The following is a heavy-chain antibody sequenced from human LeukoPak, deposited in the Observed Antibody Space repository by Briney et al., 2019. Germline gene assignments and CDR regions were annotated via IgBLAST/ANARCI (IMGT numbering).Heavy chain of an antibody. D-gene: IGHD6-19*01. V-gene: IGHV3-15*01. CDR1: GLTVSNHW. Sequence: GGSPRLSCVASGLTVSNHWMSWVRQAPGKGLEWVGRIKSKTDGGTTDYAAPVKGRFTISRDDSNNTLYLQMNSLKTEDTAVYYCTTDRGSGWPFDYWGQGTLVTVSS. CDR2: IKSKTDGGTT. CDR3: TTDRGSGWPFDY. J-gene: IGHJ4*02.